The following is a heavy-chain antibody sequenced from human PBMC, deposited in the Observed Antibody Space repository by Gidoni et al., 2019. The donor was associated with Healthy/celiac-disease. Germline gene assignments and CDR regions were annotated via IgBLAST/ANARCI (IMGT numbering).Heavy chain of an antibody. CDR1: GGTFSSYT. J-gene: IGHJ4*02. CDR2: IIPILVIA. CDR3: ARALWSGYSPVDY. V-gene: IGHV1-69*02. D-gene: IGHD3-3*01. Sequence: QVQLVQSGAEVKKPGSSVKVSCKASGGTFSSYTISWVRQAPGQGLEWMGRIIPILVIANYAQKFQGRVTITADKSTSTAYMELSSLRSEDTAVDYCARALWSGYSPVDYWGQGTLVTVSS.